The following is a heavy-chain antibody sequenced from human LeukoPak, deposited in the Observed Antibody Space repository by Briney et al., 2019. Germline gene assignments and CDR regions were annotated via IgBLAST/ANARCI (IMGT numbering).Heavy chain of an antibody. Sequence: SETLSLTCTVSGGSISSYYWSWIRQPPGKGLEWIGEINHSGNTNYNPSLKSRVTISIDTSKNQFSLKLSSVTAADTAVYYCARGHSSGWFFGDYWGQGTLVTVSS. CDR1: GGSISSYY. CDR3: ARGHSSGWFFGDY. D-gene: IGHD6-19*01. V-gene: IGHV4-34*01. CDR2: INHSGNT. J-gene: IGHJ4*02.